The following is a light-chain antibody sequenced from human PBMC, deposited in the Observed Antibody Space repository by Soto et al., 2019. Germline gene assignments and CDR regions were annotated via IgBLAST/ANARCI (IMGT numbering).Light chain of an antibody. CDR2: RNN. CDR1: SSNIGSNS. CDR3: AAWDDSLSGPHVV. V-gene: IGLV1-47*01. J-gene: IGLJ2*01. Sequence: QPVLTQPPSASGTPGQRVTISCSGSSSNIGSNSVYWYQQLPGTAPQLLIYRNNQRPSGVPDRFSGSKSGTSASLAISGLRSEDEADYYCAAWDDSLSGPHVVFGGGTQLTVL.